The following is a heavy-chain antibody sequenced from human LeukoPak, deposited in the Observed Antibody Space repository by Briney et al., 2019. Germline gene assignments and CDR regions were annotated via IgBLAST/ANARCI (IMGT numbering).Heavy chain of an antibody. D-gene: IGHD3-3*01. CDR3: ARADDFWSGYSPFDY. Sequence: PSETLSLTCTVSGGSISSGDYYWSWIRQPPGKGLEWIGYIYYSGSTYYNPSLKSRVTISVDTSKNQFSLKLSSVTAADTAVYYCARADDFWSGYSPFDYWGQGTLVTVSS. V-gene: IGHV4-30-4*08. CDR2: IYYSGST. CDR1: GGSISSGDYY. J-gene: IGHJ4*02.